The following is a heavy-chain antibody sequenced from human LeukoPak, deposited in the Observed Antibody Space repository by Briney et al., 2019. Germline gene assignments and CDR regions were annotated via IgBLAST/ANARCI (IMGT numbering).Heavy chain of an antibody. CDR1: GGSISSYY. CDR2: IYYTGGT. CDR3: AKTAGYYYMDV. J-gene: IGHJ6*03. Sequence: SETLSLTCTVSGGSISSYYWSWIRQPPGRGLEWIGYIYYTGGTNYNPSLKSRVTISVDRSKNQFSLKLSSVTAADTAVYYCAKTAGYYYMDVWGKGTTVTISS. V-gene: IGHV4-59*01.